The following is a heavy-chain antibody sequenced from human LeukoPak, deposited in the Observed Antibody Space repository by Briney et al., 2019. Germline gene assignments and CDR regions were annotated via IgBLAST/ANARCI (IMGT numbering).Heavy chain of an antibody. J-gene: IGHJ6*03. CDR1: GYTFTSYA. V-gene: IGHV1-46*01. D-gene: IGHD3-3*01. CDR2: INPSGGST. Sequence: ASVKVSCKASGYTFTSYAMNWVRQAPGQGLEWMGIINPSGGSTSYAQKFQGRVTMTRDTSTSTVYMELSSLRSEDTAVYYCARGNYDFWSGYYNYYYYYMDVWGKGTTVTVSS. CDR3: ARGNYDFWSGYYNYYYYYMDV.